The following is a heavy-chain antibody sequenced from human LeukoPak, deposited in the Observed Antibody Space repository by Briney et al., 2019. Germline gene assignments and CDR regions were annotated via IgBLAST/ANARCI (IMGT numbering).Heavy chain of an antibody. V-gene: IGHV4-59*08. J-gene: IGHJ5*02. CDR3: AREEWFDP. CDR2: IYYSGST. Sequence: PSETLSLTCTVSGGSLNSYYWSWIRQPPGKGLEWVGYIYYSGSTKYNPSLKGRVTISVDTSKNQFSLKLSSVTAADTAVYYCAREEWFDPWGQGTLVTVSS. CDR1: GGSLNSYY.